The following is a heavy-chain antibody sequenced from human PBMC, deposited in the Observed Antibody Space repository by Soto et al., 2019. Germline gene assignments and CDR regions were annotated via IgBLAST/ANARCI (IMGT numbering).Heavy chain of an antibody. J-gene: IGHJ3*02. D-gene: IGHD3-9*01. CDR3: ANTYYDILTGYPFNAFDI. Sequence: GGSLRLSCAASGFTFSSYSMNWVRQAPGKGLEWVSSISSSSSYIYYADSVKGRFTISRDNAKNSLYLQMNSLRAEDTAVYYCANTYYDILTGYPFNAFDIWGQGTMVTVSS. CDR1: GFTFSSYS. V-gene: IGHV3-21*01. CDR2: ISSSSSYI.